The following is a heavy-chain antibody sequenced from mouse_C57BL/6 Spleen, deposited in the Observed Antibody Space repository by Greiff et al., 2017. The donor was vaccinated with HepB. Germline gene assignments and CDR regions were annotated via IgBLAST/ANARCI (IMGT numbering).Heavy chain of an antibody. V-gene: IGHV5-4*03. Sequence: DVMLVESGGGLVKPGGSLKLSCAASGFTFSSYAMSWVRQTPEKRLEWVATISDGGSYTYYPDNVKGRFTISRDNAKNNLYLQMSHLKSEDTAMYYCARGKSYGGYFDVWGTGTTVTVSS. CDR2: ISDGGSYT. CDR1: GFTFSSYA. CDR3: ARGKSYGGYFDV. J-gene: IGHJ1*03. D-gene: IGHD1-1*01.